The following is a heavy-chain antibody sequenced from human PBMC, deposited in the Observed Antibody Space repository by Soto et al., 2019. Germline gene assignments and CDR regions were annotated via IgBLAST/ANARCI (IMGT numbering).Heavy chain of an antibody. V-gene: IGHV3-33*01. CDR3: ARDGSSATAFDI. CDR1: GFTFSSYG. D-gene: IGHD1-26*01. Sequence: QVQLVESGGGVVQPGRSLRLSCAASGFTFSSYGMHWVRQAPGKGLEWVAVIWYDGSNKYYADSVKGRFTISRDNSKNTLYLQMNSLRAEDTAVYYCARDGSSATAFDIWGQGTMVTVSS. CDR2: IWYDGSNK. J-gene: IGHJ3*02.